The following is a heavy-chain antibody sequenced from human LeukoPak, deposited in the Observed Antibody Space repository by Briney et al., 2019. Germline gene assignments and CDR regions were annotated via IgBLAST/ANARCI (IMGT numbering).Heavy chain of an antibody. CDR3: ARGGGYASPIGY. Sequence: SETLSLTCTLSGDSISTYYWSWIRQPPGKGREWIGYIYHSGSTNYNPSLKSRVTISVDTSKNQFSLKLSSVTAADTAVYYCARGGGYASPIGYWGQGALVTVSS. V-gene: IGHV4-59*01. CDR2: IYHSGST. CDR1: GDSISTYY. D-gene: IGHD5-12*01. J-gene: IGHJ4*02.